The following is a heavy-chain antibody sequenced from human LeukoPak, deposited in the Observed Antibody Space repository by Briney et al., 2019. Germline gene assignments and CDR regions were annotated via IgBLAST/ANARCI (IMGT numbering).Heavy chain of an antibody. Sequence: SGPTLVNPTQTFTLTCTFSGFSLSTGGMCVSWIRQPPGKALEWLARIDWDNDKYYSTSLKTRFTISKDTSKNQVVLTMTNMDPVDTATYYCARGYYDTSAYIDYWGQGTLVTVSS. CDR1: GFSLSTGGMC. D-gene: IGHD3-22*01. CDR3: ARGYYDTSAYIDY. V-gene: IGHV2-70*11. CDR2: IDWDNDK. J-gene: IGHJ4*02.